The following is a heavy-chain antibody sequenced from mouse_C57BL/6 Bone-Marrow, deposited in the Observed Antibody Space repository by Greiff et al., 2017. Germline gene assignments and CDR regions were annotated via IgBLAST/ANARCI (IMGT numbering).Heavy chain of an antibody. Sequence: VESEGGLVQPGSSMKLSCTASGFTFSDYYMAWVRQVPEKGLEWVANINYDGSSTYYLDSLKSRFIISRDNAKNILYLQMSSLKSEDTATYYCAREPRLLRNWYFDVWGTGTTVTVSS. D-gene: IGHD2-3*01. J-gene: IGHJ1*03. CDR1: GFTFSDYY. CDR2: INYDGSST. CDR3: AREPRLLRNWYFDV. V-gene: IGHV5-16*01.